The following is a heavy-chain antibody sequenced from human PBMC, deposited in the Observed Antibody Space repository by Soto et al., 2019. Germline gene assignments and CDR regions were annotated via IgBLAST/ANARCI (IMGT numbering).Heavy chain of an antibody. CDR3: ARSGGGSGWL. Sequence: PSETLSLTCTVSGDSVSTGDRYWSWIRQPPGKALEWIAYIYSSGSTKYNPSLKSRVTISRDTSKSQFSLKMTSVTAEDTAVYYCARSGGGSGWLGGQGTLVTVSS. CDR1: GDSVSTGDRY. CDR2: IYSSGST. J-gene: IGHJ4*02. V-gene: IGHV4-61*08. D-gene: IGHD6-19*01.